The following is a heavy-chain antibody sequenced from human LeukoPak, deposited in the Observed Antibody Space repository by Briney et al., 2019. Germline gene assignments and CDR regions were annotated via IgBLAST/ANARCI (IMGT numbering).Heavy chain of an antibody. V-gene: IGHV1-2*02. CDR1: GYTFTGYY. CDR3: ARDAEGGYYDSSGYYYLY. J-gene: IGHJ4*02. Sequence: ASVTVSCTASGYTFTGYYMHWVRQAPGQGLEWMGWINPNSGGTNYAQKFQGRVTMTRDTSISTAYMELSRLRSDDTAVYYCARDAEGGYYDSSGYYYLYWGRGTLVTVSS. CDR2: INPNSGGT. D-gene: IGHD3-22*01.